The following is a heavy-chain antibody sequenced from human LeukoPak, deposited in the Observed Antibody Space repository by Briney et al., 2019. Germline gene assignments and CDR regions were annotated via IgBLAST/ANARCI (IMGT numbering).Heavy chain of an antibody. D-gene: IGHD5-24*01. CDR3: AAWTDRGYNF. J-gene: IGHJ4*02. Sequence: GESLRLSCAASGFTFSRSWMNWIRQAPGKGLEWVANINPDGNEKRFVDSVKGRFTMSRDNAKNSLHLQMNSPRVEDTAVFYCAAWTDRGYNFWGQGILVTVSS. CDR2: INPDGNEK. CDR1: GFTFSRSW. V-gene: IGHV3-7*01.